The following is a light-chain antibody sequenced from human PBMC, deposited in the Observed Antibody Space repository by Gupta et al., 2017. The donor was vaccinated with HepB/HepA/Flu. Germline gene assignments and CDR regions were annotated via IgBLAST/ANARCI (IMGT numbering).Light chain of an antibody. CDR3: QHYGGFPLT. CDR1: QSDYSTY. V-gene: IGKV3-20*01. J-gene: IGKJ3*01. Sequence: DIVFTQSPGTLSLSPGERATLSCRASQSDYSTYLAWYQQKPGQAPRLLIYGASFRATGVPERFSGSGSETDFTLTISRLEPEDFALYYCQHYGGFPLTFGPGTRVEIK. CDR2: GAS.